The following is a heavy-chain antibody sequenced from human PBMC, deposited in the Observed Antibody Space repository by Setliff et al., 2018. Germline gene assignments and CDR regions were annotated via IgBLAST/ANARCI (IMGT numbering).Heavy chain of an antibody. CDR3: VRLVRYCSKTACQRISGEEV. CDR2: ISPYTGRT. CDR1: GYTFSDYG. Sequence: ASVKVSCKASGYTFSDYGISWVRLAPGHGLEWMGWISPYTGRTFYAPQFQDRVIMTTDTSTNTAYLEVRGLTSDDTALYYCVRLVRYCSKTACQRISGEEVWGQGTLVTVSS. V-gene: IGHV1-18*01. J-gene: IGHJ4*02. D-gene: IGHD3-10*01.